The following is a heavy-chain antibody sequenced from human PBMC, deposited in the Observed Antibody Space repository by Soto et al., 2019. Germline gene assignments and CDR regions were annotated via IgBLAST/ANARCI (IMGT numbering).Heavy chain of an antibody. CDR3: AHRILRTVFGLVTTTAIYFDF. CDR1: GFSLTTSGEV. V-gene: IGHV2-5*02. D-gene: IGHD3-3*01. CDR2: IYWDDDK. J-gene: IGHJ4*02. Sequence: QITLNESGPTAVKPAETLTLTCTCSGFSLTTSGEVVCWIRQSPGKAPEWLARIYWDDDKRYSASLKSRLTITKDASKNQVVLTMASVDPADTATYYCAHRILRTVFGLVTTTAIYFDFWGQGTPVVVSS.